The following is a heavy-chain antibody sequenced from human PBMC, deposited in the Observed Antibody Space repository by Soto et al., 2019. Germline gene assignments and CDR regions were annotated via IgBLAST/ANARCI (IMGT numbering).Heavy chain of an antibody. CDR2: IKEDGSEK. J-gene: IGHJ4*02. D-gene: IGHD3-9*01. CDR1: GFTFSRYY. V-gene: IGHV3-7*03. CDR3: AKEGVRYFDWLLFAFFDY. Sequence: HPGGSLRLSCTVSGFTFSRYYMNWVRQAPGKGLEWVATIKEDGSEKFYVDSVKGRFTISRDNSKNTLYLQMNSLRAEDTAVYYCAKEGVRYFDWLLFAFFDYWGQGTLVTVSS.